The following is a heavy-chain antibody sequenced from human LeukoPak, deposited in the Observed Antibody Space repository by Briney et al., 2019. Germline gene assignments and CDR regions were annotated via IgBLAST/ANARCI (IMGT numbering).Heavy chain of an antibody. J-gene: IGHJ4*02. Sequence: SETLSLTCTVSGGSVSNNHWSRIRQSTEKGLEWIAYAYDSGISNYNPSLESRVTLSVDTSKNQFSLRLTSVTAADTAVYFCARRAGTGTPVYFDYGGQGVLVTVSS. CDR2: AYDSGIS. D-gene: IGHD6-19*01. CDR3: ARRAGTGTPVYFDY. V-gene: IGHV4-59*02. CDR1: GGSVSNNH.